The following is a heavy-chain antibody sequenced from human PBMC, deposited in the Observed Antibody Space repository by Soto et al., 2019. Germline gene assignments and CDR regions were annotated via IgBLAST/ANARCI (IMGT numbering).Heavy chain of an antibody. J-gene: IGHJ6*02. Sequence: ASVKVSCKASGYTFASYDINWVRQATGQGLEWMGWMNPNSGNTGYAKKFQGRVTMTRNTSISTAYMELSSLRSEDTAVYYCARANVLRFLEWFPAYGMDVWGQGTTVSVCS. D-gene: IGHD3-3*01. CDR3: ARANVLRFLEWFPAYGMDV. CDR2: MNPNSGNT. V-gene: IGHV1-8*01. CDR1: GYTFASYD.